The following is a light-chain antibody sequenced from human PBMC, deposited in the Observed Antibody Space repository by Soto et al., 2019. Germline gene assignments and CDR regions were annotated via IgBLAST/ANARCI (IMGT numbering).Light chain of an antibody. CDR2: KAS. CDR1: QSISSW. Sequence: DIQMTQSPSTLSASVGDRVTITCRASQSISSWLAWYQQKPGKAPKLLIYKASCLESGVPSRFRGSGSGTEFTLSISSLQPDDFAAYYCQRYNSYWSFGQGTKVAIK. CDR3: QRYNSYWS. V-gene: IGKV1-5*03. J-gene: IGKJ1*01.